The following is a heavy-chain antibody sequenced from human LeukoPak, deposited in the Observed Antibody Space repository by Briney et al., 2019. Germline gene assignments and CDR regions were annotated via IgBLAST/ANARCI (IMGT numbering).Heavy chain of an antibody. D-gene: IGHD3-9*01. V-gene: IGHV3-30*02. CDR1: GFTFSSYG. Sequence: PGGSLRLSCAASGFTFSSYGMHWVCQAPGKGLEWVAFIRYDGSNKYYADSVKGRFTISRDNAKNSLYLQMNSLRAEDTAVYYCAREKGLRYFDWLLRDGLDYWGQGTLVTVSS. CDR3: AREKGLRYFDWLLRDGLDY. CDR2: IRYDGSNK. J-gene: IGHJ4*02.